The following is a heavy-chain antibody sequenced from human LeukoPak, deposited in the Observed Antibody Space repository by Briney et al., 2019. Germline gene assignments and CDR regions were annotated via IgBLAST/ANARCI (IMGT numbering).Heavy chain of an antibody. J-gene: IGHJ4*02. CDR2: INHSGST. V-gene: IGHV4-34*01. CDR3: ARRFLVPAAYGY. Sequence: SETLSLTCAVYGGSFSGYYWSWIRQPPGKGLEWIGEINHSGSTNYNPSPKSRVTISVDTSKNQFSLKLSSVTAADTAVYYCARRFLVPAAYGYWGQGTLVTVSS. CDR1: GGSFSGYY. D-gene: IGHD2-2*01.